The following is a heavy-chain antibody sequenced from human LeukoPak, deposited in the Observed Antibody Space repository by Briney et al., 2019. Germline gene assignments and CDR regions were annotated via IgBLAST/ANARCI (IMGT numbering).Heavy chain of an antibody. V-gene: IGHV1-2*06. D-gene: IGHD2-15*01. CDR3: ARGYCSGGSCYSVENWFDP. J-gene: IGHJ5*02. CDR2: INPNSGGT. Sequence: ASVKVSCKAAGYTFTGYYMFWVRQAPGQGLEWMGRINPNSGGTNYAQKFQGRVTMTRDTSISTAYMELSRLRSDDTAVYYCARGYCSGGSCYSVENWFDPWGQGILVTVSS. CDR1: GYTFTGYY.